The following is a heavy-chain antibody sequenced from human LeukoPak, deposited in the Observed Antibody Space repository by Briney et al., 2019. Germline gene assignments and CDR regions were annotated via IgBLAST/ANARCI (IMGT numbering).Heavy chain of an antibody. D-gene: IGHD1-1*01. V-gene: IGHV3-11*01. J-gene: IGHJ6*02. Sequence: GGSLRLSCAASGFTFSDYYMSWIRQAPGKGLEWVSYISSSGSTIYYADSVKGRFTISRDNAKNSLYLQMNSLRAEDTAVYYCARYNWNGVTLYYYYSMDVWGQGTTVTVSS. CDR3: ARYNWNGVTLYYYYSMDV. CDR2: ISSSGSTI. CDR1: GFTFSDYY.